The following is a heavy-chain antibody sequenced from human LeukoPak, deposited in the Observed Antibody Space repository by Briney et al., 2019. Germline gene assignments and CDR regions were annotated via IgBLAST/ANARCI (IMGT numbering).Heavy chain of an antibody. CDR1: GYTFTNYF. V-gene: IGHV1-46*01. CDR2: IHPSGGST. D-gene: IGHD3-3*01. Sequence: ASVKVSCKASGYTFTNYFMHWVRQAPGQGLEWMGIIHPSGGSTSYAQKFQGRVTVTSDTSTSTVYMELSSLRSEDTAVYYCWLPIRRSYLDYWGQGTLVTVSS. J-gene: IGHJ4*02. CDR3: WLPIRRSYLDY.